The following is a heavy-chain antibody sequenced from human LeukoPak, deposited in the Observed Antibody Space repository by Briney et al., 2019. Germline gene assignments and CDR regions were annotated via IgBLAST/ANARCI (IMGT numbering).Heavy chain of an antibody. J-gene: IGHJ4*02. V-gene: IGHV3-72*01. Sequence: PGESLRLSCAASGFTFSDHYMDWVRQAPGKGLEWVGRTRNKANSYTTEYAASVKGRFTISRDDSKNSLYLQMNSLKTEDTAVYYCASPKSSGSGLNYWGQGTLVTVSS. CDR2: TRNKANSYTT. CDR1: GFTFSDHY. D-gene: IGHD6-19*01. CDR3: ASPKSSGSGLNY.